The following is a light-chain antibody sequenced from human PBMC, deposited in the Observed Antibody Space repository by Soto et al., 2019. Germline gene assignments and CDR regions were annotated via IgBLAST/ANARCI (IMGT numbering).Light chain of an antibody. CDR1: QTISSW. J-gene: IGKJ5*01. Sequence: DIQMTQSPSTLSGSVGDRVTITCRASQTISSWLAWYQQKPGKAPNLLIYKASSVQSGVPSRFSGSGSGTEFTLTISSLQPDDFATYYCQQYNSYPYTFGQGTRLENK. CDR2: KAS. V-gene: IGKV1-5*03. CDR3: QQYNSYPYT.